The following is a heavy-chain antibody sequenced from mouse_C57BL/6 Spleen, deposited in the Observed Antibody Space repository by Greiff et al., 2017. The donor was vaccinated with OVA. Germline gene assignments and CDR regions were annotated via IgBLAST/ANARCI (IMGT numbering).Heavy chain of an antibody. V-gene: IGHV2-9-1*01. CDR2: IWTCGGT. D-gene: IGHD2-3*01. CDR1: GFSLTSYA. Sequence: VKLMESGPGLVAPSQSLSITCTVSGFSLTSYAISWVRQPPGKGLEWLGVIWTCGGTHYNSSLQSRLSISKENSKSQVFLKMNSLQTDDTARYYCASYDGYYPLAYWGQGTLVTVSA. J-gene: IGHJ3*01. CDR3: ASYDGYYPLAY.